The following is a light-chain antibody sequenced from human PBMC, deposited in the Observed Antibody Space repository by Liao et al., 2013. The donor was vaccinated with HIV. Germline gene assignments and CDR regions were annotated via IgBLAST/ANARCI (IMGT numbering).Light chain of an antibody. CDR3: QAWDSSADVV. Sequence: SYELTQPPSVSVSPGQTASITCSGDKLGDKYASWYQQKTGQSPVLVIYQDSKRPSGIPGRFSGSSSENTGTLTISGTQAMDEADYFCQAWDSSADVVFGGGTKLTVL. J-gene: IGLJ2*01. V-gene: IGLV3-1*01. CDR1: KLGDKY. CDR2: QDS.